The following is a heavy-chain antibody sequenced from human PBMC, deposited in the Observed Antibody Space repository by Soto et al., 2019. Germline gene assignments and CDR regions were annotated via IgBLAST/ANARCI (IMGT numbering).Heavy chain of an antibody. CDR2: IYYSGST. CDR1: GGSISTYY. V-gene: IGHV4-59*01. CDR3: ASDRSSGWDQGYGMDV. Sequence: SETLSLTCTVSGGSISTYYWSWIRQPPGKGLEWIGYIYYSGSTSYNPSLKSRVTISVDTSKNQFSLKLRSVTAADTAVYYCASDRSSGWDQGYGMDVWGQGTTGTGLL. D-gene: IGHD6-19*01. J-gene: IGHJ6*02.